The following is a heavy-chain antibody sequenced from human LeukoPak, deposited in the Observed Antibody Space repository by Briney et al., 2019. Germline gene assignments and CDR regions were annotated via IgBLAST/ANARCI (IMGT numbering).Heavy chain of an antibody. Sequence: SETLSLTCTVSGGSISSYYWSWIRQPAGKGLEWIGRIYTSGSTNYNPSLKSRVTMSVDTSKNQFSLKLSSVTAAATAVYYCARDVGDFWSGYYTDYYYYMDVWGKGTTVTVSS. V-gene: IGHV4-4*07. CDR1: GGSISSYY. J-gene: IGHJ6*03. D-gene: IGHD3-3*01. CDR2: IYTSGST. CDR3: ARDVGDFWSGYYTDYYYYMDV.